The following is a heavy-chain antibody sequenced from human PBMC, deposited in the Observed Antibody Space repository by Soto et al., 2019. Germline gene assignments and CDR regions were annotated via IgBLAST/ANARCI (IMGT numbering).Heavy chain of an antibody. V-gene: IGHV3-53*02. Sequence: EVQLVETGGGLIQPGGSLRLYCAASGLTVSSNYMNWVRQAPGKGLEWVSVLYSGGSTHYAGSVKGRFIISRDNSKNTLYLPMNSLRVEDTAVYYCARDRPGDEGDGFDIWGHGTMVTVSS. CDR3: ARDRPGDEGDGFDI. J-gene: IGHJ3*02. D-gene: IGHD3-10*01. CDR1: GLTVSSNY. CDR2: LYSGGST.